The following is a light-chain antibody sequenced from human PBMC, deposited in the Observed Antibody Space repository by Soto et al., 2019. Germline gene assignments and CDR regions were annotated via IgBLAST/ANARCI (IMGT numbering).Light chain of an antibody. V-gene: IGKV3-15*01. CDR1: QSVSSD. Sequence: EIGLTRSPATLSVSPGGRSTPSRRASQSVSSDLAWHEQKPGQAPRLLIYGASTRATGIPARFSGSGSGTEFTLTISSLQSEDFAVYYCQQYNNWPLTFGGGTTVDIK. CDR3: QQYNNWPLT. CDR2: GAS. J-gene: IGKJ4*01.